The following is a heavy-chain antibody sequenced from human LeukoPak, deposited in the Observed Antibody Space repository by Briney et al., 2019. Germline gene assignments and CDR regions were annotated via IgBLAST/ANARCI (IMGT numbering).Heavy chain of an antibody. J-gene: IGHJ4*02. CDR1: GFTVSSNY. V-gene: IGHV3-53*01. D-gene: IGHD3-10*01. CDR2: IYSGGST. CDR3: ARDVTMVRGVIVY. Sequence: GGSLRLSCAASGFTVSSNYMNWVRQAPGKGLEWVSVIYSGGSTYYADSVKGRFTISRDNSKNTLYLQMNSLRAEDTAVYYCARDVTMVRGVIVYWGQGTLVTVSS.